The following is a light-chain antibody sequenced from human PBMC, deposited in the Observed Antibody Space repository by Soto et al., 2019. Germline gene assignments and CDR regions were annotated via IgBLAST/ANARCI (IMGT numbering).Light chain of an antibody. Sequence: DVVMSQTPESLAVSLGERATINCKSSQSVVYSSNNKNYLVWYQQKPRQPPKLLIYWASSRESGVPDRFSGSGSGTDFTLTISSLQAEDVAVYYCQQYYSLPLPFGGGTKV. J-gene: IGKJ4*01. CDR3: QQYYSLPLP. CDR1: QSVVYSSNNKNY. V-gene: IGKV4-1*01. CDR2: WAS.